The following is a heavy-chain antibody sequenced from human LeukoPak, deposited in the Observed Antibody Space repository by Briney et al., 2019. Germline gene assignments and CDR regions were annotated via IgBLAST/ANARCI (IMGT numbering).Heavy chain of an antibody. CDR1: GGSISSGSYY. Sequence: PSETLSLTCTVSGGSISSGSYYWSWIRQPAGKGLEWIGRIYTSGSTNYNPSPKSRVTISVDTSKNQFSLKLSSVTAADTAGYYCARDRPLAATTYGMYVFCQGATV. D-gene: IGHD1-26*01. V-gene: IGHV4-61*02. J-gene: IGHJ6*02. CDR2: IYTSGST. CDR3: ARDRPLAATTYGMYV.